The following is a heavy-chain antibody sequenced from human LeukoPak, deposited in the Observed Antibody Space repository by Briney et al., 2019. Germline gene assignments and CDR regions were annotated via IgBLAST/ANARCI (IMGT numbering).Heavy chain of an antibody. V-gene: IGHV1-2*02. D-gene: IGHD3-3*01. J-gene: IGHJ4*02. CDR1: GYTFTGYY. CDR3: AKGEQKTIFRVVYLGY. CDR2: INPNSGGT. Sequence: ASVKVSCKASGYTFTGYYMHWVRQAPGQGLEWMGWINPNSGGTNYAQKFQGRVTMTRDTSISTAYMVLSRLRSDDTAVYYCAKGEQKTIFRVVYLGYWGQGTLVTVSS.